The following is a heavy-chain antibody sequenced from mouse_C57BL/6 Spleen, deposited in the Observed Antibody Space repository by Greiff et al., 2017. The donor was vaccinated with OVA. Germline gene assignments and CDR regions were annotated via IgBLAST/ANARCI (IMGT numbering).Heavy chain of an antibody. CDR3: ARERDYSGDVYAFAH. CDR2: ISYDGSN. J-gene: IGHJ3*01. CDR1: GYSITSGYY. D-gene: IGHD1-1*02. Sequence: ESGPGLVKPSQSLSLTCSVTGYSITSGYYWNWIRQFPGNKLEWMGYISYDGSNNYNPSLKNRISITRDTSKNQFFLNLNSVTTEDTATYYCARERDYSGDVYAFAHWGQETLVTVSA. V-gene: IGHV3-6*01.